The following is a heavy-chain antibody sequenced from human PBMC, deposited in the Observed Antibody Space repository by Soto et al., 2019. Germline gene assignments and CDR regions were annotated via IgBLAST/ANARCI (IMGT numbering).Heavy chain of an antibody. V-gene: IGHV3-64D*06. J-gene: IGHJ4*02. D-gene: IGHD1-26*01. CDR3: VKERESGSYWSEGYFDY. CDR2: ISSNGGST. Sequence: QPGGSLRLSCSASGFTFSSYAMHWVRQAPGKGLEYVSAISSNGGSTYYADSVKGRFTISRDNSKNTLYLQMSSLRAEDTAVYYCVKERESGSYWSEGYFDYWGQGTLVTVSS. CDR1: GFTFSSYA.